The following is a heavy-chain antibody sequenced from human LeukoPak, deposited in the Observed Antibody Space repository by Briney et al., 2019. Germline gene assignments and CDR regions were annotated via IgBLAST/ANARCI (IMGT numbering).Heavy chain of an antibody. V-gene: IGHV1-2*02. CDR2: INPNSGGT. J-gene: IGHJ4*02. D-gene: IGHD4-17*01. CDR1: GYTFTAYY. CDR3: ARGERAGDLDS. Sequence: ASVKVSCKASGYTFTAYYIHWVRQAPGQGLEWMGWINPNSGGTNYAQKIQGRVTMTRDTSINSAYMELSRLRSDDTAVYYCARGERAGDLDSWGQGTLVTFSS.